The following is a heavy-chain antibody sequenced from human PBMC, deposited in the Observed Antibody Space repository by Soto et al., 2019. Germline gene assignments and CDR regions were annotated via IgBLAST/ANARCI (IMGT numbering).Heavy chain of an antibody. D-gene: IGHD5-18*01. V-gene: IGHV3-74*01. J-gene: IGHJ4*02. CDR2: INSDGSST. Sequence: PGGSLRLSCAASGFTFSRYWMHWVRQAPGKGLVWVSRINSDGSSTFSADSVKGRFTISRDNAKNTLYLQMNSLRAEDTAVYYCAKAAGAYSYCNLDYCGPGTLVTVSS. CDR1: GFTFSRYW. CDR3: AKAAGAYSYCNLDY.